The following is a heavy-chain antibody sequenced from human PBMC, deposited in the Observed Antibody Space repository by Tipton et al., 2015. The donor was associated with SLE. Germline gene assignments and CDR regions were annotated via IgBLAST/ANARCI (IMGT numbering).Heavy chain of an antibody. D-gene: IGHD5-12*01. CDR2: IRYDGSTK. J-gene: IGHJ4*02. CDR3: AKDQGYGDIVATSPGDY. V-gene: IGHV3-30*02. Sequence: GSLRLSCAASGFTFSSYGMHWVRPAPGKGLVWVSFIRYDGSTKYYADSVKGRFTISRDNSKNTLYLQMNSLRAEDTAVYYCAKDQGYGDIVATSPGDYWGKGTLVTVSS. CDR1: GFTFSSYG.